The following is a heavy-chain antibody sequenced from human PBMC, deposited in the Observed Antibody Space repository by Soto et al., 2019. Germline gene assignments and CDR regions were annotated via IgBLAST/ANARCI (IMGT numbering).Heavy chain of an antibody. CDR2: IRWNSGSI. Sequence: EVQLVESGGGLVQPGRSLRLSCAASGFTCDDYAMHWVRQAPGKGLEWVSGIRWNSGSIGYADSVKGRFTISRDNAKNSLYLQMNSLRAEDTALYYCAKDIRLRSSSWYFDYWGQGTLVTVSS. CDR1: GFTCDDYA. D-gene: IGHD6-13*01. V-gene: IGHV3-9*01. CDR3: AKDIRLRSSSWYFDY. J-gene: IGHJ4*02.